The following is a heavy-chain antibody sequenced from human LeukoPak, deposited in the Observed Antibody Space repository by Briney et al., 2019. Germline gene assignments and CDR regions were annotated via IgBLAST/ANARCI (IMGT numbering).Heavy chain of an antibody. J-gene: IGHJ4*02. CDR2: IIPIFGIA. V-gene: IGHV1-69*04. CDR1: GGTFRSYA. CDR3: ARDRYDILTGYYTHDY. Sequence: SVKVSCKASGGTFRSYAINWVGPAPGQGLEWMGKIIPIFGIANYAQKFQGRVTITADKSTSTAYMELSSLRSEDTAVYYCARDRYDILTGYYTHDYWGQGTLVTISS. D-gene: IGHD3-9*01.